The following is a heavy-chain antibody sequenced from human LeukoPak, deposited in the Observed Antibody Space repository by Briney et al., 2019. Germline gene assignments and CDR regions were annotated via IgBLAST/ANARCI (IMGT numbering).Heavy chain of an antibody. CDR2: IYTSGNT. V-gene: IGHV4-4*07. CDR1: GGSISSYY. J-gene: IGHJ6*03. Sequence: SETLSLTCTVSGGSISSYYWSWIRQPAGKGLEWTGRIYTSGNTNYNPSLKSRVTMSVDTPKNQFSLKLSSVTAADTAVYYCARDRRGSPGTQYYYYYYMDVWGKGTTVTVSS. D-gene: IGHD6-13*01. CDR3: ARDRRGSPGTQYYYYYYMDV.